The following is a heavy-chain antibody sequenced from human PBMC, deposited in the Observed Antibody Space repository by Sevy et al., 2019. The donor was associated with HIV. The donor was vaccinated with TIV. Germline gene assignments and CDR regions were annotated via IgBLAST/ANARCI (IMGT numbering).Heavy chain of an antibody. CDR3: ARGRGGEFDY. D-gene: IGHD3-16*01. CDR1: GFTFSDHY. V-gene: IGHV3-72*01. Sequence: GGSLRLSCAASGFTFSDHYMDWVRQAPGNGLEWVGRTRNKANSYTTEYAASVKGRFTISRDDSKNSLYLQMNSLKTEDTAVYYCARGRGGEFDYWGQGTLVTVSS. J-gene: IGHJ4*02. CDR2: TRNKANSYTT.